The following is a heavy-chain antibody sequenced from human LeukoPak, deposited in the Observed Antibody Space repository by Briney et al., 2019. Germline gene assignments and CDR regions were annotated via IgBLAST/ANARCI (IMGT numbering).Heavy chain of an antibody. CDR3: ARDPVPAARAPFDY. CDR2: ISYDGSNK. Sequence: GGSLRLSCAASGFTFSSYAMHWVRQAPGKGLEWVAVISYDGSNKYYADSVKGRFTISRDNSKNTLYLQMNSLRAEDTAVYYCARDPVPAARAPFDYWGQGTLVTVSS. CDR1: GFTFSSYA. J-gene: IGHJ4*02. V-gene: IGHV3-30-3*01. D-gene: IGHD2-2*01.